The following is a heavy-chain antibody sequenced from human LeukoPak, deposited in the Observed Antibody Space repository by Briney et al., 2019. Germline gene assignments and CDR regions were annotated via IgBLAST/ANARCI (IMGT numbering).Heavy chain of an antibody. CDR3: ARKAFHNVVPGHMDV. V-gene: IGHV3-21*01. CDR2: ISSSSDYI. J-gene: IGHJ6*03. Sequence: GGSLRLSCADSGFTFSNYGMNWVRQAPGKWLEWVSSISSSSDYIYYADSVKGRFTISRDNAKNSLYLQMNSLRAEDTAVYFCARKAFHNVVPGHMDVWGKGTTVTVSS. D-gene: IGHD2-2*01. CDR1: GFTFSNYG.